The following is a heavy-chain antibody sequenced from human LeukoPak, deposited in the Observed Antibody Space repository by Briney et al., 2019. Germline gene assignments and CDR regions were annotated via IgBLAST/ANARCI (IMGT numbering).Heavy chain of an antibody. Sequence: PSETLSLTCTVSGGSISSYYWSWIRQPPGKGLEWIGYIYYSGSTNYNPSLKSRVTISVDTSKNQFSLKLTSVTAADTAVYYCARHLRNTGYISGWAETNYWGQGTLVTVSS. CDR3: ARHLRNTGYISGWAETNY. D-gene: IGHD6-19*01. J-gene: IGHJ4*02. V-gene: IGHV4-59*08. CDR1: GGSISSYY. CDR2: IYYSGST.